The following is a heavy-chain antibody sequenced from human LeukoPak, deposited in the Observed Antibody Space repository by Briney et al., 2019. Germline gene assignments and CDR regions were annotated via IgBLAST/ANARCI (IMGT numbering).Heavy chain of an antibody. J-gene: IGHJ6*03. CDR2: IYSGGST. Sequence: GGSLRLSYAASGFTVSSNYMSWVRQAPGKGLEWVSVIYSGGSTYYADSVKGRFTISRDNSKNTLYLQMNSLRAEDTAVYYCARIYGDYTYYYYYMDVWGKGTTVTVSS. CDR1: GFTVSSNY. V-gene: IGHV3-53*01. D-gene: IGHD4-17*01. CDR3: ARIYGDYTYYYYYMDV.